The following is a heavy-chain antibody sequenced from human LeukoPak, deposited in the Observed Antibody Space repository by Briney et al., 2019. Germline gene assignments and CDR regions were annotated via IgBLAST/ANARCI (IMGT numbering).Heavy chain of an antibody. CDR2: IYYSGST. Sequence: PSETLSLTCTVSGGSISSYYWSWIRQPPGKGLEWIGYIYYSGSTNYNPSLKSRVTISVDTSKNQFSLKLSSVTAADTAVYYCARHRGSSWYLSGWFDPWGQGTLVTVSS. J-gene: IGHJ5*02. CDR1: GGSISSYY. CDR3: ARHRGSSWYLSGWFDP. D-gene: IGHD6-13*01. V-gene: IGHV4-59*08.